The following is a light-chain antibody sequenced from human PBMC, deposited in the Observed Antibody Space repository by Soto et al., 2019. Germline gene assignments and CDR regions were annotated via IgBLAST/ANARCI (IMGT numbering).Light chain of an antibody. J-gene: IGLJ2*01. Sequence: QSALTQVASVSGSPGQSITISCTGTSGDVGGHDYVSWYQQYPGKAPKLMMYNVNSRPSGVSNRFSGSKSGNTASLTISGLQAEDEANYYCSSYTNPNAVVFGGGTKVTVL. CDR1: SGDVGGHDY. V-gene: IGLV2-14*03. CDR2: NVN. CDR3: SSYTNPNAVV.